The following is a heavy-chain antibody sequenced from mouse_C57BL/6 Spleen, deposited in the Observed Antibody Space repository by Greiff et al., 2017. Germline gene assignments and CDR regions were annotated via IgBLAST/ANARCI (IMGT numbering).Heavy chain of an antibody. CDR1: GYSFTGYY. Sequence: VQLKQSGPELVKPGASVKISCKASGYSFTGYYMNWVKQSPEKSLEWIGEINPSTGGTTYNQKFKAKATLTVDKSSSTAYMQLKSLTSEDSAVYYCARRTGRGYFDYWGQGTTLTVSS. J-gene: IGHJ2*01. CDR3: ARRTGRGYFDY. D-gene: IGHD4-1*01. V-gene: IGHV1-42*01. CDR2: INPSTGGT.